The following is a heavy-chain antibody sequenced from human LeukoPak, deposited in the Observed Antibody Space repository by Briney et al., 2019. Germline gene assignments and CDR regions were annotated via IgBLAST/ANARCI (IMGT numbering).Heavy chain of an antibody. CDR3: ARGPPFVVVTAIWRGGGDY. J-gene: IGHJ4*02. Sequence: PSQTLSLTCTVSGGSISSGGYYWSWIRQHPGKGLEWIGYIYYSGSTYYNPSLKSRVTISVDTSKNQFSLKLSSVTAADTAVYYCARGPPFVVVTAIWRGGGDYWGQGTLVTVSS. V-gene: IGHV4-31*03. CDR1: GGSISSGGYY. D-gene: IGHD2-21*02. CDR2: IYYSGST.